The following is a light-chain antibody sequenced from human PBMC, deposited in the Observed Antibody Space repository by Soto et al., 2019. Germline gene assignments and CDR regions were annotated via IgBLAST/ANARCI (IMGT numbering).Light chain of an antibody. CDR1: SSDVGVYNY. V-gene: IGLV2-14*01. CDR3: SSYTSSSTPYV. J-gene: IGLJ1*01. Sequence: QSVLTQPASVSGSPGQSITISCTGTSSDVGVYNYVSWYQQHPGKAPKLMIYDVSNWPSGVSNRFSGSKSGNTASLTISGLQAEDEADYYCSSYTSSSTPYVFGTGTKVTVL. CDR2: DVS.